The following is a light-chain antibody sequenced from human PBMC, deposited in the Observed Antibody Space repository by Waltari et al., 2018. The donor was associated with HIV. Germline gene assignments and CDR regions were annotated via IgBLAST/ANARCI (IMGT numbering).Light chain of an antibody. CDR2: WAS. CDR3: QQYYRTPLT. V-gene: IGKV4-1*01. J-gene: IGKJ4*01. CDR1: QTLLYSSNNKNY. Sequence: DILMTQSPVSLAVSLGARATINCKSRQTLLYSSNNKNYLAWYQHKPGPPPKLLIYWASTRQSGVPDRFSGSGSGTNFTLTINKLQSEDVATYYCQQYYRTPLTFGGGTKVGLK.